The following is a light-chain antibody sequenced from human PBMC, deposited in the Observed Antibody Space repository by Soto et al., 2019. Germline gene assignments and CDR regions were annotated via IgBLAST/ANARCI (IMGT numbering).Light chain of an antibody. CDR3: QQYNGYSV. Sequence: DIQMTQSPSTLSASVGDRVTITCRASESISSWLAWYQQKPGKAPKLLIYKASSLESGVPSRFSGSGSGTEFTLNISSMQPDDFATYDCQQYNGYSVFGPGTKVDIK. J-gene: IGKJ3*01. CDR2: KAS. V-gene: IGKV1-5*03. CDR1: ESISSW.